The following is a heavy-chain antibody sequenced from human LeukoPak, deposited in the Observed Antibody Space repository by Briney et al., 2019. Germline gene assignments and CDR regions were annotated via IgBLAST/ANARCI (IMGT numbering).Heavy chain of an antibody. CDR2: IAPDGSTQ. D-gene: IGHD1-26*01. V-gene: IGHV3-7*01. J-gene: IGHJ4*02. CDR1: GFTVSLYS. Sequence: GGSLRLSCAASGFTVSLYSMTWVRQAPGKGLEWVANIAPDGSTQNYVDSLEGRFTISRDNPKNSLYLQMHSLRAEDVAVYYCARVIGGAIDHWGQGTLVTVSS. CDR3: ARVIGGAIDH.